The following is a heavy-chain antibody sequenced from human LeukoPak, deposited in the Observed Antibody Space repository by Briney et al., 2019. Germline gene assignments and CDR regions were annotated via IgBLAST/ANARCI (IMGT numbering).Heavy chain of an antibody. CDR1: GFTFVNYA. Sequence: GGSLRLPCAASGFTFVNYAMSWVRQAPGKGLEWVSAVVGNGGTTFYADSVKGRFTISRDNSKKMVYLQIYSLRAEDTAVYYCAKARLSTGWAYNDYWGPGTLVTVSS. V-gene: IGHV3-23*01. CDR3: AKARLSTGWAYNDY. J-gene: IGHJ4*02. CDR2: VVGNGGTT. D-gene: IGHD6-19*01.